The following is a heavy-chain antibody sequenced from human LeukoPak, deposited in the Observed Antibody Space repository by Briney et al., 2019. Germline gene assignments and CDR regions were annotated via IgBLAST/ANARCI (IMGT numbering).Heavy chain of an antibody. V-gene: IGHV3-20*04. D-gene: IGHD1-26*01. CDR2: INWNGGST. CDR3: ARAVGATTFDAFDI. CDR1: EFTFDDYG. J-gene: IGHJ3*02. Sequence: GGSLRLSCAASEFTFDDYGMSWVRQAPGKGLEWVSGINWNGGSTGYADSVKGRFTISRDNAKNSLYLQMNSLRAEDTALYYCARAVGATTFDAFDIWGQGTMVTVSS.